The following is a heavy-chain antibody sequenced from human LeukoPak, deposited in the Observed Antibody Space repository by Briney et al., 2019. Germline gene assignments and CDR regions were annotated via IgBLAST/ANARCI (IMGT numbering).Heavy chain of an antibody. Sequence: SETLSLTCTVSGGSISSYYWSWIRQPAGKGLEWIGRIYTSGSTNYNPSLKSRVTISVDTSKNQFSLKLSSVTAADTAVYYCARGLQLWLQSYFDYWGQGTLVTVSS. J-gene: IGHJ4*02. CDR3: ARGLQLWLQSYFDY. CDR2: IYTSGST. CDR1: GGSISSYY. V-gene: IGHV4-4*07. D-gene: IGHD5-18*01.